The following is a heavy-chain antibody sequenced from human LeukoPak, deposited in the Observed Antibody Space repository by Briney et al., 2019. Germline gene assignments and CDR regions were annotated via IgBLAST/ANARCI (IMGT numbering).Heavy chain of an antibody. CDR1: GFTFSSYW. J-gene: IGHJ4*02. D-gene: IGHD5-12*01. Sequence: GGSLRLSCAASGFTFSSYWMHWVRQAPGKGLVWVSRINSDGSSTSYADSVRGRFTISRDNAKNSQYLQMNSLRVEDTAVYYCVRDEVAGPLKYWGQGTLVTVSS. CDR3: VRDEVAGPLKY. CDR2: INSDGSST. V-gene: IGHV3-74*01.